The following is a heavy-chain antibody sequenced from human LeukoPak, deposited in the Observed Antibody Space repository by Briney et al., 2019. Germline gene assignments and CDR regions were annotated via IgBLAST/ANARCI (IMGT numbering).Heavy chain of an antibody. V-gene: IGHV1-69*06. D-gene: IGHD2-15*01. Sequence: VASVKVSCKASGGIFSSNAISWVRQAPGQGLEWMGGIIPIFGSANYAQKFQGRVTITADKSTSTAYMELSSLRSDDTAVYYCARDGGNWFDPWGQGTLVTVSS. J-gene: IGHJ5*02. CDR2: IIPIFGSA. CDR3: ARDGGNWFDP. CDR1: GGIFSSNA.